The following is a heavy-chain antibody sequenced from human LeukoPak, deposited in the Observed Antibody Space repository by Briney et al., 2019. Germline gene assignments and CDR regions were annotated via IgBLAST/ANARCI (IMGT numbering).Heavy chain of an antibody. CDR3: ARVTRAAGTPGVDY. D-gene: IGHD6-13*01. J-gene: IGHJ4*02. V-gene: IGHV4-61*08. CDR2: IYYSGST. Sequence: SETLSLTCAVSGGSIISSAYYWSWIRQPPGKGLEWIGYIYYSGSTNYNPSLKSRVTISVDTSKSQFSLKLSSVTAADTAVYYCARVTRAAGTPGVDYWGQGTLVTVSS. CDR1: GGSIISSAYY.